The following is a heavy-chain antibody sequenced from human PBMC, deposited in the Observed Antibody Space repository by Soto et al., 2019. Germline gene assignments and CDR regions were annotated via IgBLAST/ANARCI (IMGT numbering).Heavy chain of an antibody. D-gene: IGHD6-19*01. CDR2: IYYSGST. Sequence: QVQLQESGPGLVKPSETLSLTCTVSGGSISSYYWSWIRQPPGKGLEWIGYIYYSGSTNYNPSPKSRVTIAVDTSKNQFSLKLSSVTAADTAVYYCARSEEQWLVRLGWFDPWGQGTLVTVSS. V-gene: IGHV4-59*08. CDR3: ARSEEQWLVRLGWFDP. CDR1: GGSISSYY. J-gene: IGHJ5*02.